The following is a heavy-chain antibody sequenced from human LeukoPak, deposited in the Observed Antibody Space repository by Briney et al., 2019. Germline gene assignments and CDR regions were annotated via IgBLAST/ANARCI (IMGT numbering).Heavy chain of an antibody. CDR2: ISSSSSTI. V-gene: IGHV3-48*04. D-gene: IGHD3-16*02. Sequence: PGGSLRLSCAAYGFTFSSYSMNWVRQAPGKGLEWVSYISSSSSTIYYADSVKGRFTISRDNAKNSLYLQMNSLRAEDTAVYYCARDDYVWGSYRLFDYWGQGTLVTVSS. CDR3: ARDDYVWGSYRLFDY. CDR1: GFTFSSYS. J-gene: IGHJ4*02.